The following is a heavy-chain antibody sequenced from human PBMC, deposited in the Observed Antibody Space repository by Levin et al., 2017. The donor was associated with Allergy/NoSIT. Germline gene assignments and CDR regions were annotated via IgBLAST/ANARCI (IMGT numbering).Heavy chain of an antibody. CDR1: GFIFSNYN. CDR2: VSYDGTNK. Sequence: LSLTCAASGFIFSNYNMIWVRQAPGKGLEWVAFVSYDGTNKYYGDSLKGRVTISRDNSENMVYLQMNSLRDDDTAVYYCAISPPASTDYWGQGTLVTVSS. D-gene: IGHD2-2*01. CDR3: AISPPASTDY. V-gene: IGHV3-30*03. J-gene: IGHJ4*02.